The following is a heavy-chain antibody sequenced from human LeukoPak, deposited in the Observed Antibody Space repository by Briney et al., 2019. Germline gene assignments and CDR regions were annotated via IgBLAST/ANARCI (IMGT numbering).Heavy chain of an antibody. CDR1: GGTFSSYA. J-gene: IGHJ3*02. CDR2: IIPIFGTA. V-gene: IGHV1-69*13. D-gene: IGHD6-13*01. Sequence: SVKVSCKASGGTFSSYAISWVRQAPGQGLEWMGGIIPIFGTANYAQKFQGRVTITADESTSTAYMELSSLRSEDTAVYYCARDLGGKQLNDAFDIWGQGTMVTVSS. CDR3: ARDLGGKQLNDAFDI.